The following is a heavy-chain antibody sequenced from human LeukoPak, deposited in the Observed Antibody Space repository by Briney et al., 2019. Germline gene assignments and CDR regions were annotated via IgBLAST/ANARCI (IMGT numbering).Heavy chain of an antibody. Sequence: GGSLRPSCAASGFTFSSYAMSWVRQAPGKGLEWVSAISGSGGSTYYADSVKGRFTISRDNSKNTLYLQMNSLRAEDTAVYYCAKAGDSSGYYQSDYWGQGTLVTVSS. CDR2: ISGSGGST. V-gene: IGHV3-23*01. CDR3: AKAGDSSGYYQSDY. D-gene: IGHD3-22*01. CDR1: GFTFSSYA. J-gene: IGHJ4*02.